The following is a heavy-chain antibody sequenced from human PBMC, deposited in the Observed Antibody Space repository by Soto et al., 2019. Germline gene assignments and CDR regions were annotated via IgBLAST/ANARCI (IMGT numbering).Heavy chain of an antibody. D-gene: IGHD1-1*01. CDR1: GDSVSTNSAT. CDR2: TYYRSRWFN. V-gene: IGHV6-1*01. Sequence: SQTLSLTCAISGDSVSTNSATWDWIRQSPSRGLEWLGRTYYRSRWFNDYAESVRGRITINPDTSNNQLSLQLNSVTPDDTAVYYCAREIVTTGEYYFDSWGLGTLVTVSS. J-gene: IGHJ4*02. CDR3: AREIVTTGEYYFDS.